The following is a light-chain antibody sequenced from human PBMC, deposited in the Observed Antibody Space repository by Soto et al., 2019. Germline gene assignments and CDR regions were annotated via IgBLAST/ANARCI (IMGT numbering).Light chain of an antibody. CDR3: QQRSNWLRT. Sequence: EIVLTQSPATLSLSPGERATLSCRASQSVSSYLAWYQQKPGQAPRLLIYDASNRATGIPARFSGSGSGTDFTLAISSLEAEDFAVYFCQQRSNWLRTFGQGTKVDIK. CDR1: QSVSSY. CDR2: DAS. V-gene: IGKV3-11*01. J-gene: IGKJ1*01.